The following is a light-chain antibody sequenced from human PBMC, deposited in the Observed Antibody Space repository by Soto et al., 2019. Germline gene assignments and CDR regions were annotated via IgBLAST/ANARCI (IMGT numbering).Light chain of an antibody. Sequence: QSALTQPASVSGSPGQSITISCTGTSSDVGGYNYISWYQQHPGKAPKLMIYYVNNRPSGVSNRFSGSKSGNTASLTISGLQAEDEADYYCSSYTSSSLNVVFGGGTKVTVL. CDR2: YVN. CDR1: SSDVGGYNY. CDR3: SSYTSSSLNVV. J-gene: IGLJ2*01. V-gene: IGLV2-14*01.